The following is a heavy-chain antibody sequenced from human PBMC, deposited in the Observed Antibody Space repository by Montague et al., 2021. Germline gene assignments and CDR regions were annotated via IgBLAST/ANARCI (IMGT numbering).Heavy chain of an antibody. D-gene: IGHD1-26*01. V-gene: IGHV4-59*01. CDR3: AREWSAFDF. CDR1: GDSMNTYK. J-gene: IGHJ3*01. CDR2: IYSSGNT. Sequence: ETLSLTCTVSGDSMNTYKWKWIRQPPGKGLEWIGYIYSSGNTNYNPSLKSRATISVDTSRNQFSLEVRSVTAADTTKYYCAREWSAFDFWGQGIMVTVSS.